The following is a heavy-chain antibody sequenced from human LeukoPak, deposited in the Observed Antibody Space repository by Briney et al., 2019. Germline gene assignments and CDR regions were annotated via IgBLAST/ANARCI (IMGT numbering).Heavy chain of an antibody. CDR3: VKGGNTAIVGATSFDY. CDR1: GFTFSNHG. Sequence: GGSLRLSCAPSGFTFSNHGMHWVRHAPGRGLEWVTYIRYDGGHEQYAESVKGRFTISRDNSKNTVDLQMNSLRVDDTAVYYCVKGGNTAIVGATSFDYWGQGTLVTVSS. V-gene: IGHV3-30*02. CDR2: IRYDGGHE. J-gene: IGHJ4*02. D-gene: IGHD1-26*01.